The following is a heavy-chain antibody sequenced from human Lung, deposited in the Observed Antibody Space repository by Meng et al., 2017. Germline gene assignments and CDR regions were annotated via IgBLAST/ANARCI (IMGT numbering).Heavy chain of an antibody. J-gene: IGHJ4*02. CDR1: GGSISSIDW. D-gene: IGHD6-19*01. V-gene: IGHV4/OR15-8*02. CDR2: IYHGGDT. Sequence: QVQLQESGPGLVTPSGTLSLTFVVSGGSISSIDWWRWVRQPPGKGLEWIGEIYHGGDTNYNTSLKSRVTIAIDRSKNQFSLKLSSVTAADTAVYYCASWIYSCGWQWGQGTLVTVSS. CDR3: ASWIYSCGWQ.